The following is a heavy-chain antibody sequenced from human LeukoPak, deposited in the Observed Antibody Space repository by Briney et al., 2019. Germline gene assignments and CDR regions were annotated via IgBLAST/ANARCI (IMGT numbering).Heavy chain of an antibody. D-gene: IGHD6-19*01. CDR3: ARDMYSSGRVPFDY. Sequence: ASVKVSCKASGYTFTSYGISWVRQAPGQGLEWMGWISAKKGNTDYAQKLQGRVTMTTDTSTSTTYMELRSLRSDDTAVYYCARDMYSSGRVPFDYWGQETLVTVSS. J-gene: IGHJ4*02. CDR2: ISAKKGNT. V-gene: IGHV1-18*01. CDR1: GYTFTSYG.